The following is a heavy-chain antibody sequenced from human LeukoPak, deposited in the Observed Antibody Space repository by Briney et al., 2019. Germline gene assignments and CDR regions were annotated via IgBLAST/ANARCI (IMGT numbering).Heavy chain of an antibody. J-gene: IGHJ4*02. V-gene: IGHV3-30*04. CDR2: ISYDGSNK. D-gene: IGHD3-22*01. CDR1: GFIFGHYA. Sequence: GGSLRLSCAASGFIFGHYAVHWVRQAPGKGLEWVAVISYDGSNKYYADSVKGRFTISRDNSKNTLYLQMNSLRAEDTAVYYCARDQDDSSGPFDYWGQGTLVTVSS. CDR3: ARDQDDSSGPFDY.